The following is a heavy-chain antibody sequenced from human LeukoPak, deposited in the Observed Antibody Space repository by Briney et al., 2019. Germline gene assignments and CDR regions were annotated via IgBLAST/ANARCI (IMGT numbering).Heavy chain of an antibody. J-gene: IGHJ4*02. CDR2: ISWNRGSI. Sequence: GGSLRLSCAASGFTFDDCAMHWVRQAPGKGLEWVSGISWNRGSIAYADSVKGRFTISRDNAKNSLYLQMNSLRAEDTALYYCAKDLERGYSYGYGFFVNDFDYWGQGTLVTVSS. CDR3: AKDLERGYSYGYGFFVNDFDY. CDR1: GFTFDDCA. D-gene: IGHD5-18*01. V-gene: IGHV3-9*01.